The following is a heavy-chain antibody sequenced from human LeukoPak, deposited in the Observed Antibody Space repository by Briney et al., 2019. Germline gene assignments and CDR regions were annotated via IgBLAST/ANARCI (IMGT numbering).Heavy chain of an antibody. CDR3: ARGSGWYRPIDY. Sequence: HPGGSLRLSCAAPGFTVSSNYMTWFRQAPGKGLEWVSVIYSGGSTYYADSVKGRFTISRDNSKNTVYLQMNSLRAEDTAVYYCARGSGWYRPIDYWGQGTLVTVSS. J-gene: IGHJ4*02. CDR1: GFTVSSNY. D-gene: IGHD6-19*01. V-gene: IGHV3-66*02. CDR2: IYSGGST.